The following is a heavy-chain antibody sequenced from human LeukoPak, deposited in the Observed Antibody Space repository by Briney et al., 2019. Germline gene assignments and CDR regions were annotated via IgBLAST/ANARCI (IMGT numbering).Heavy chain of an antibody. CDR3: ARDRESSGWTTISDY. Sequence: NPGGSLRLSCAASGFTFSSYSMNWVRQAPGKGLEWVSSISSSSSYIYYADSVKGRFTISRDNAKNSLYLQMNSLRAEDTAVYYCARDRESSGWTTISDYWGQGTLVTVSS. V-gene: IGHV3-21*01. CDR2: ISSSSSYI. J-gene: IGHJ4*02. D-gene: IGHD6-19*01. CDR1: GFTFSSYS.